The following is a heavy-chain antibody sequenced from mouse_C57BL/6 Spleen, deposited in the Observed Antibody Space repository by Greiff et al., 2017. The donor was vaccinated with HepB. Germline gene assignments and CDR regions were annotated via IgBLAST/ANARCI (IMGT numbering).Heavy chain of an antibody. CDR3: ARGGVVDFDY. V-gene: IGHV1-4*01. Sequence: QVQLKESGAELARPGASVKMSCKASGYTFTSYTMHWVKQRPGQGLEWIGYINPSSGYTKYNQKFKDKATLTADKSSSTAYMQLSSLTSEDSAVYYCARGGVVDFDYWGQGTTLTVSS. CDR1: GYTFTSYT. J-gene: IGHJ2*01. D-gene: IGHD1-1*01. CDR2: INPSSGYT.